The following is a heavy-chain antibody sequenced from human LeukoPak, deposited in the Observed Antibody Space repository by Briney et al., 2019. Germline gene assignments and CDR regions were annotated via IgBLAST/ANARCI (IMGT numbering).Heavy chain of an antibody. D-gene: IGHD2-2*01. J-gene: IGHJ4*02. CDR3: ARVVPAATPSYYYFDY. Sequence: ASVKVSCKASGYTFTSYYMHWVRQAPGQGLELMGIINPSGGSTSYAQKFQGRVTMTRDTSTSTVYMELSSLRFEDTAVYYCARVVPAATPSYYYFDYWGQGTLVTVSS. CDR2: INPSGGST. CDR1: GYTFTSYY. V-gene: IGHV1-46*03.